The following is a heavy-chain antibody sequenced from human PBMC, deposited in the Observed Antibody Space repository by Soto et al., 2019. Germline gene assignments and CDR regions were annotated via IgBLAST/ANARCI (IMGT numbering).Heavy chain of an antibody. CDR2: IYYSGST. D-gene: IGHD2-21*01. V-gene: IGHV4-31*03. Sequence: SETLSLTCTVSGGSISSGGYYWSWIRQHPGKGLEWIGYIYYSGSTYYNPSLKSRVTISVDTSKNQFSLKLSSVTAADTAVYYCARASLGVAAHFDYWGQGTLVTVS. CDR1: GGSISSGGYY. J-gene: IGHJ4*02. CDR3: ARASLGVAAHFDY.